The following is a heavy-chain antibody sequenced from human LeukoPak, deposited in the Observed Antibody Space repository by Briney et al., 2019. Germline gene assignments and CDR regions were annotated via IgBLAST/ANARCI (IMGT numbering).Heavy chain of an antibody. D-gene: IGHD3-22*01. CDR3: AREGVYDSNGYYYDH. CDR1: GYTFINYY. Sequence: ASVKVSCKASGYTFINYYMHWVRQAPGQGLEWMGIINPSGGSTSYAQKFQGKITMTRDMSTSTVYMELSSLRSEDTAVYYCAREGVYDSNGYYYDHWGQGTPVTVSS. CDR2: INPSGGST. V-gene: IGHV1-46*01. J-gene: IGHJ4*02.